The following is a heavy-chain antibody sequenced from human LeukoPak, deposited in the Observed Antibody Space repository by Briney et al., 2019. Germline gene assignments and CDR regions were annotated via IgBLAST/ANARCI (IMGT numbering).Heavy chain of an antibody. CDR3: ARDPGGGYKDDALDI. D-gene: IGHD3-16*01. Sequence: SETLSLTCTVSGGSISSSNWWSWVRQPPGKGLEWIGEIYHSGSTNYNPPLKSRVTISVDKSKNQFSLKLSSVTAADTAVYYCARDPGGGYKDDALDIWGQGTMVTVSS. CDR1: GGSISSSNW. V-gene: IGHV4-4*02. J-gene: IGHJ3*02. CDR2: IYHSGST.